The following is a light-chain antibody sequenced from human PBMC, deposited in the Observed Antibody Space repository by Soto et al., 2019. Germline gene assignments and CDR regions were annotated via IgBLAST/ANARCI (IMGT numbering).Light chain of an antibody. V-gene: IGKV3-15*01. CDR1: QSVSSD. Sequence: EIVMTQSPATLSMSPGERATLSCRASQSVSSDLAWYHQKPGQAPRLLIYSASTRATGIPARFSGSGSGTEFTLTINSLQSEDFAVYYRQQYNNWPRTFGQGTKVDI. CDR2: SAS. J-gene: IGKJ1*01. CDR3: QQYNNWPRT.